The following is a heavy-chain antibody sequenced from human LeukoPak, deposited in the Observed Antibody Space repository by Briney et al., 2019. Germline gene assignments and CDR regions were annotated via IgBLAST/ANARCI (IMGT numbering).Heavy chain of an antibody. CDR1: GYSISSGYY. J-gene: IGHJ5*02. D-gene: IGHD3-3*01. CDR3: VRGGGLRFLEWLLKA. Sequence: SETLSLTCAVSGYSISSGYYWGWIRQPPGKGLEWIGSIYHSGSTYYNPSLKSRVTISVDTSKNQFSLKLSSVTAADPAGYYCVRGGGLRFLEWLLKAWGQGTLVTVSS. CDR2: IYHSGST. V-gene: IGHV4-38-2*01.